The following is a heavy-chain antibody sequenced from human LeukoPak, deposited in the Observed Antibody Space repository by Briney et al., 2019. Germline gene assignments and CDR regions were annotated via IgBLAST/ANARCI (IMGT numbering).Heavy chain of an antibody. CDR2: IYYSGST. CDR1: GGSISSGGYY. J-gene: IGHJ4*02. Sequence: SQTLSLTCTVSGGSISSGGYYWSWIRQHPGKGLEWIGYIYYSGSTYYNPSLRSRVTISIDTSKNQFSLKLTSVTTADTAVYYCARGSNWNYGPPFDYWGQGILVTVSS. CDR3: ARGSNWNYGPPFDY. V-gene: IGHV4-31*03. D-gene: IGHD1-7*01.